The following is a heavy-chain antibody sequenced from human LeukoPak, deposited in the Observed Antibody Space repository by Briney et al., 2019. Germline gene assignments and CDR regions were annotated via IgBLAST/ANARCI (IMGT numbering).Heavy chain of an antibody. CDR3: ARGRPHGNDY. CDR1: GFTFSSYW. CDR2: IASDGSST. V-gene: IGHV3-74*01. D-gene: IGHD4-23*01. J-gene: IGHJ4*02. Sequence: TGGSLRFSCAASGFTFSSYWMNWVRQAPGKGLVWVSRIASDGSSTTYADSVKGRFSISRDNAKNTLYLQMNSLRVEDTAVYYCARGRPHGNDYWGQGTLVTVSS.